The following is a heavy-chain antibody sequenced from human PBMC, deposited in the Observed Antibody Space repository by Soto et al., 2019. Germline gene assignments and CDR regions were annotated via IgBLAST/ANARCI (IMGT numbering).Heavy chain of an antibody. Sequence: SETLSLTCTVSGGSISSDDYYWSWIRQPPGKGLEWIGYIYYTGRTSYNPSLRDRLTISVDTSKSHFSLRLSSVTAADPAVYFCARDRANTPDYFDYWGQGTLVTVSS. CDR3: ARDRANTPDYFDY. J-gene: IGHJ4*02. CDR1: GGSISSDDYY. V-gene: IGHV4-30-4*01. CDR2: IYYTGRT.